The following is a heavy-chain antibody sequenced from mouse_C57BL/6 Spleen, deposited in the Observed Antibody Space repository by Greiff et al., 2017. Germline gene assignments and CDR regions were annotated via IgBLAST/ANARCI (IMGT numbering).Heavy chain of an antibody. CDR2: ISSGSSTI. V-gene: IGHV5-17*01. J-gene: IGHJ1*03. D-gene: IGHD1-1*01. Sequence: EVQRVESGGGLVKPGGSLKLSCAASGFTFSDYGMHWVRQAPEKGLEWVAYISSGSSTIYYADTVKGRFTISRDNAKNTLFLQMTSLRSEDTAMYYCARLGTTVVARYWYFDVWGTGTTVTVSS. CDR1: GFTFSDYG. CDR3: ARLGTTVVARYWYFDV.